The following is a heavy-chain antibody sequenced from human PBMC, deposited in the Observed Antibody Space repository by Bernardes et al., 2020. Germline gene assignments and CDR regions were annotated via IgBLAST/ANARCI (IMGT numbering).Heavy chain of an antibody. CDR2: INHSGST. CDR1: GGSFSGYY. CDR3: ARGLRGVVAAALGIGYYYSYGMDV. V-gene: IGHV4-34*01. D-gene: IGHD2-2*01. Sequence: SETLSLTCAVYGGSFSGYYWSWIRQPPGKGLEWIGEINHSGSTNYNPSLKSRVTISVDTSKNQFSLKLSSVTAADTAVYYCARGLRGVVAAALGIGYYYSYGMDVWGPGTTVTVS. J-gene: IGHJ6*02.